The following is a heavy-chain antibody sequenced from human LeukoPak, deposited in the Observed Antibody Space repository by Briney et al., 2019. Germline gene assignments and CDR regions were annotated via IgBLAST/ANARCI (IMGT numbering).Heavy chain of an antibody. D-gene: IGHD3-10*01. CDR1: GYTFTSYD. CDR2: MNPNSGNT. V-gene: IGHV1-8*01. CDR3: ARGDVLLWFGELPLDY. J-gene: IGHJ4*02. Sequence: ASVKVSCKASGYTFTSYDINWVRQATGQGLEGMGWMNPNSGNTGYAQKLQGRVTMTTDTSTSTAYMELRSLRSDDTAVYYCARGDVLLWFGELPLDYWGQGTLVTVSS.